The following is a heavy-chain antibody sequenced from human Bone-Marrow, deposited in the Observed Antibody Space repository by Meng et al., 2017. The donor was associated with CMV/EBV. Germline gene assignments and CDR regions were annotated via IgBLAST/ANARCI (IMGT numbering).Heavy chain of an antibody. J-gene: IGHJ4*02. CDR3: ARYYYDSSGYSTYFDY. V-gene: IGHV4-39*01. D-gene: IGHD3-22*01. Sequence: GSLRLSCTVSGGSISSSSYYWGWIRQPPGKGLEWIGSIYYSGSTYYNPSLKSRVTISVDTSKNQFSLKLSSVTAADTAVYYCARYYYDSSGYSTYFDYWGQGNLVNVDS. CDR1: GGSISSSSYY. CDR2: IYYSGST.